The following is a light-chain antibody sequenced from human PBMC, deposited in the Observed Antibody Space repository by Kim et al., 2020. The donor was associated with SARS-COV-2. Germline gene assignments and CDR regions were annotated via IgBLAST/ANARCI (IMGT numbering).Light chain of an antibody. CDR1: QSIRSW. V-gene: IGKV1-5*03. CDR3: QQYDSDPYT. CDR2: RAS. J-gene: IGKJ2*01. Sequence: DIQMTQSPSTLSASVGDRVTISCRASQSIRSWLAWYQQKPGRPPKLLIYRASILESGVPSRFSGSASGTEFTLTISGLQPDDFATYYCQQYDSDPYTFGQGTKLEI.